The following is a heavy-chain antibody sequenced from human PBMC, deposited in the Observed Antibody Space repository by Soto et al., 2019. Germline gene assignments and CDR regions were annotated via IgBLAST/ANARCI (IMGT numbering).Heavy chain of an antibody. CDR1: GFTFSDHH. V-gene: IGHV3-72*01. Sequence: EVQLVESGGGLVQPGGSLRLSCAASGFTFSDHHMDWVRQAPGKGLEWVGRARNKANDYTTAYDASVKGRFTISRYESKNSLSLQMNSLKTEDTAVYFCARLMGTSFDLWGQGTLVTVSS. CDR2: ARNKANDYTT. J-gene: IGHJ4*02. D-gene: IGHD2-8*01. CDR3: ARLMGTSFDL.